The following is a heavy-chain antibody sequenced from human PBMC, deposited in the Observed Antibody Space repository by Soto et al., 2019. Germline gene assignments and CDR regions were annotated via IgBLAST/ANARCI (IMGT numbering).Heavy chain of an antibody. CDR3: AIEEWPRLQTGMDS. CDR2: ISSSNRTI. D-gene: IGHD3-3*01. V-gene: IGHV3-48*02. Sequence: ASWRLSCAASGFTFRSYSMNWVRQPPGKGQELFSYISSSNRTINYSYSVKGRLIISRDKANHILYLQMHSLREQDTAVYYCAIEEWPRLQTGMDSSGQGNTVNVSS. CDR1: GFTFRSYS. J-gene: IGHJ6*02.